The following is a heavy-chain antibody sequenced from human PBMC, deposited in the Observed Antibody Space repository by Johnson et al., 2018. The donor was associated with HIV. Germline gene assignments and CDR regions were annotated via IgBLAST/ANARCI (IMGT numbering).Heavy chain of an antibody. CDR3: ATSMGATALAFDI. D-gene: IGHD1-26*01. J-gene: IGHJ3*02. V-gene: IGHV3-9*01. Sequence: VQLVESGGGLVQPGRSLRLSCAASGFTFDEYAMHWVRQAPGKGLEWVSGISWNSDSIGYVDSVKGRFTISRDNAKNSLYLQMNSLRAEDTAVYYCATSMGATALAFDIWGQGTMATVSS. CDR1: GFTFDEYA. CDR2: ISWNSDSI.